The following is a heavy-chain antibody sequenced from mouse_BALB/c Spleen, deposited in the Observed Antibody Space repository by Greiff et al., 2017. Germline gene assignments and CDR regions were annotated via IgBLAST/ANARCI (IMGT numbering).Heavy chain of an antibody. D-gene: IGHD1-1*01. CDR2: ISSGSSTI. J-gene: IGHJ4*01. CDR1: GFTFSSFG. V-gene: IGHV5-17*02. Sequence: DVKLVESGGGLVQPGGSRQLSCAASGFTFSSFGMHWVRQAPEKGLEWVAYISSGSSTIYYADTVKGRFTISRDNPKNTLFLQMTSLRSEDTAMYYCARTKPYYYGSSYDYAMDYWGQGTSVTVSS. CDR3: ARTKPYYYGSSYDYAMDY.